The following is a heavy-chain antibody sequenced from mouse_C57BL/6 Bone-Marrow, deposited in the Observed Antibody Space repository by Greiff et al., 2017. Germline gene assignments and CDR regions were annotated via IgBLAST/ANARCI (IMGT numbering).Heavy chain of an antibody. D-gene: IGHD2-3*01. CDR3: ARGWLLLDN. CDR2: IYPSTGST. CDR1: GYTFTDYT. Sequence: VQLQQSDAELVKPGASVKISCKVSGYTFTDYTIHWMKQRPEKGLEWIGYIYPSTGSTKYKEKFKGKATLTADKSSSTAYMQLNSLTSEYSAVYFSARGWLLLDNWGRGTTLTVTA. V-gene: IGHV1-78*01. J-gene: IGHJ2*01.